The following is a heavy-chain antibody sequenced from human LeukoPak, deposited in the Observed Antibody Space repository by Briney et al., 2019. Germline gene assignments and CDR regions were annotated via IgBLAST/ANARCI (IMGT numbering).Heavy chain of an antibody. Sequence: PGGSLRLSCAASGFTFSSYAMSWVRQAPGKGLERVSAISGSGGSTYYADSAKGRFTISRDNSKNTLYPQMNSLRAEDTAVYYCAKEGSSGWYFDYWGQGTLVTVSS. J-gene: IGHJ4*02. CDR1: GFTFSSYA. V-gene: IGHV3-23*01. CDR3: AKEGSSGWYFDY. CDR2: ISGSGGST. D-gene: IGHD6-19*01.